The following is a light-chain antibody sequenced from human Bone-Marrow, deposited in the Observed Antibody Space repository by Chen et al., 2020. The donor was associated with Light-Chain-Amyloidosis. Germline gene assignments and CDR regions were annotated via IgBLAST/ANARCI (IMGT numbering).Light chain of an antibody. V-gene: IGLV3-21*02. CDR1: NIGSTG. J-gene: IGLJ3*02. Sequence: SYVLTQPSSVSVAPGQTATIACGGNNIGSTGVHWYQQTPGQAPLLVVYDDSDRPSGIPERLSGSNSGNTATLTISRVEAGDEADYYCQVWDGSSDRPVFGGGTKLTVL. CDR3: QVWDGSSDRPV. CDR2: DDS.